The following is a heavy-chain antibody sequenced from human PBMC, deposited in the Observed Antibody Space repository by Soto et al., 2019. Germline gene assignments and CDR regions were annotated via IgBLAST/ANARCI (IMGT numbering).Heavy chain of an antibody. Sequence: GGSLRLSCAASGFTFSSYGMHWVRQAPGKGLEWVAVIWYDGSNKYYADSVKGRFTISRDNSKNTLYLQMNSLRAEDTAVYYCARDHDYSNYFIHGMDVWGQGTTVTVSS. CDR1: GFTFSSYG. CDR2: IWYDGSNK. CDR3: ARDHDYSNYFIHGMDV. V-gene: IGHV3-33*01. J-gene: IGHJ6*02. D-gene: IGHD4-4*01.